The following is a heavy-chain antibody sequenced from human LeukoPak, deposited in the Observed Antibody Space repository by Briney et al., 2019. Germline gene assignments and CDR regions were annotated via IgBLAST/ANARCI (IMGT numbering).Heavy chain of an antibody. CDR1: GFTFSNYA. CDR2: ISGSGGST. CDR3: AKEAPFAMVRGVTGNY. J-gene: IGHJ4*02. Sequence: PGGSLRLSCAASGFTFSNYAMSWVRQAPGKGLEWVSAISGSGGSTYYADSVKGRFTISRDNFKNTLYLQMNSLRAEDTAVYYCAKEAPFAMVRGVTGNYWGQGTLVTVSS. D-gene: IGHD3-10*01. V-gene: IGHV3-23*01.